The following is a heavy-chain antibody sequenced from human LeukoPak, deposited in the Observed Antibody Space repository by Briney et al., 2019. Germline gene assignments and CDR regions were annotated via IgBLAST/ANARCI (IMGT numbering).Heavy chain of an antibody. CDR2: IRYDGSNK. V-gene: IGHV3-30*02. Sequence: GGSLRLSCAASGFTFSSYGMHWVRQAPGKGLEWVAFIRYDGSNKYYADSVKGRFTISRDNAKNSLYLQMNSLRVDGTAVYYCADPGVGHWGQGTLVTVSS. CDR1: GFTFSSYG. CDR3: ADPGVGH. J-gene: IGHJ4*02. D-gene: IGHD1-26*01.